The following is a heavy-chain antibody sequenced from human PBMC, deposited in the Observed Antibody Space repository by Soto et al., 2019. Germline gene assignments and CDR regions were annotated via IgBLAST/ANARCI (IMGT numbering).Heavy chain of an antibody. J-gene: IGHJ4*01. CDR1: GGSFSSYA. D-gene: IGHD3-9*01. Sequence: QVQLAQSGAEVKKPGSSVKVSCKASGGSFSSYAISWVRQAPGQGLEWMGGIMPISDTSHYAQNFQGRVTLTADKSTTTAYMELSSLRYEDTALYYCATILGGGFAFWGEGTQVTVSS. V-gene: IGHV1-69*06. CDR3: ATILGGGFAF. CDR2: IMPISDTS.